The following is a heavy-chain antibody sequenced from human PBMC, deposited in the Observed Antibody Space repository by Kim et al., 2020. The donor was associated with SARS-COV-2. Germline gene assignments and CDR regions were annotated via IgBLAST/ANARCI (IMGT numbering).Heavy chain of an antibody. V-gene: IGHV3-30*01. CDR3: VENSGSGIYSGLGV. D-gene: IGHD1-26*01. Sequence: YAASVKGRNTISRDNSRNTLNLQMNSVRAEDTAVYYCVENSGSGIYSGLGVWGQGTTVTVSS. J-gene: IGHJ6*02.